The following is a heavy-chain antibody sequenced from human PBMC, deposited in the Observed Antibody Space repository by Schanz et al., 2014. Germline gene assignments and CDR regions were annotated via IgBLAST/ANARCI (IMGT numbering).Heavy chain of an antibody. V-gene: IGHV3-33*01. Sequence: VQLVESGGGVVQPGGSLRLSCAASGFTFSSYGIHWFRQPAGKGLEWVAVIWNNGVTKYYADSVRGRFTISRDRFQNTLYLRMSSLRAEDTAVYYCARVHHYDPSGWGYFDYWGQGALVTVSS. CDR2: IWNNGVTK. CDR3: ARVHHYDPSGWGYFDY. J-gene: IGHJ4*02. CDR1: GFTFSSYG. D-gene: IGHD3-22*01.